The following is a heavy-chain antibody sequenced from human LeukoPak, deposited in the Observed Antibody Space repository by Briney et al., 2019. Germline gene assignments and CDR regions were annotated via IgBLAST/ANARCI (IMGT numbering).Heavy chain of an antibody. CDR3: ARPSGSYANFDY. CDR2: MNPNSGNT. CDR1: GYTFTSYG. V-gene: IGHV1-8*02. Sequence: ASVKVSCKASGYTFTSYGISWVRQAPGQGLEWMGWMNPNSGNTGYAQKFQGRVTMTRNTSISTAYMELSSLRSEDTAVYYCARPSGSYANFDYWGQGTLVTVSS. J-gene: IGHJ4*02. D-gene: IGHD1-26*01.